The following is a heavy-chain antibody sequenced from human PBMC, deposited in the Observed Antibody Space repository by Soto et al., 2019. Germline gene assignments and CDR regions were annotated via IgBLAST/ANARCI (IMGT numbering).Heavy chain of an antibody. Sequence: GGSLRLSCAASGFTFSSYSMNWVRQAPGKGLEWVSSISSSSSYIYYADSVKGRFTISRDNAKNSLYLQMNSLRAEDTAVYYCARALFFGVVTPIPWWFDPWGQGTLVTVS. D-gene: IGHD3-3*01. CDR2: ISSSSSYI. V-gene: IGHV3-21*01. CDR1: GFTFSSYS. J-gene: IGHJ5*02. CDR3: ARALFFGVVTPIPWWFDP.